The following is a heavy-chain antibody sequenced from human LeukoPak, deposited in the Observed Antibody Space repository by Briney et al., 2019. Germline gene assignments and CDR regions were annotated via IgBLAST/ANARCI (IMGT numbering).Heavy chain of an antibody. CDR1: GYTFISYS. Sequence: ASVKVSCKASGYTFISYSVHWIRQAPGQGPEWMGWMNPKSGGTDYAQKFQGRVTMTRDTSINTVYLDLSSLTSDDTAAYYCAREGGDYYYYDSSGYSPSYMDVWGKGTTVIVSS. D-gene: IGHD3-22*01. V-gene: IGHV1-2*02. CDR2: MNPKSGGT. CDR3: AREGGDYYYYDSSGYSPSYMDV. J-gene: IGHJ6*03.